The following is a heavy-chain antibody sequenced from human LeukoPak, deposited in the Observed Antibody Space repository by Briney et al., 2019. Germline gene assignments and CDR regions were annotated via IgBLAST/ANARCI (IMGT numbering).Heavy chain of an antibody. Sequence: SETLSLTCAVYGGSFSGYYWSWIRQPPGKGLEWIGEINHSGSTNYNPSLKSRVTISVDTSKNQFSLKLSSVTAADTAVYYCARAAGTYYYDSSGSPDASDIWGQGTMVTVSS. CDR3: ARAAGTYYYDSSGSPDASDI. D-gene: IGHD3-22*01. CDR2: INHSGST. CDR1: GGSFSGYY. J-gene: IGHJ3*02. V-gene: IGHV4-34*01.